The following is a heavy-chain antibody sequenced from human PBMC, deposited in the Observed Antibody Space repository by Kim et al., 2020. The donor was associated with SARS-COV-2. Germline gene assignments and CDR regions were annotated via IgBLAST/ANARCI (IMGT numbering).Heavy chain of an antibody. V-gene: IGHV3-74*01. D-gene: IGHD3-10*01. J-gene: IGHJ6*02. CDR2: INSDGSST. CDR3: ARVKRRVRFGELLRGGYYYYGMDV. CDR1: GFTFSSYW. Sequence: GGSLRLSCAASGFTFSSYWMHWVRQAPGKGLVWVSRINSDGSSTSYADSVKGRFTISRDNAKNTLYLQMNSLRAEDTAVYYCARVKRRVRFGELLRGGYYYYGMDVWGQGTTVTVSS.